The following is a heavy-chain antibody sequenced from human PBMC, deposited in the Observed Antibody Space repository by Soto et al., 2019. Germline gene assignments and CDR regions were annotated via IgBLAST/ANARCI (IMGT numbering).Heavy chain of an antibody. J-gene: IGHJ6*02. CDR3: ARSPDQYYGMDV. CDR2: ISYDGSNK. Sequence: GGSLRLACAASGFTFGSYAMHWVRQAPGKGLEWVAVISYDGSNKYYADSVKGRFTISRDNSKNTLYLQMNSLRAEDTAVYYCARSPDQYYGMDVWGQGTTVTVSS. V-gene: IGHV3-30-3*01. CDR1: GFTFGSYA.